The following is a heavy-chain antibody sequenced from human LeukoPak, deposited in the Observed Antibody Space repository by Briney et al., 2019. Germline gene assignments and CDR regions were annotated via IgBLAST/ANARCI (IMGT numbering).Heavy chain of an antibody. Sequence: GGSLRLSCAAPGFSFSSVGMHWVRQAPGKGLDWVAYIRNDASKTCYADSVKGRFSISRDNSKNTVYLQMNNLLPEDTAVYYCAKRAGSAWSAGAWGQGTLVTVSS. CDR2: IRNDASKT. J-gene: IGHJ5*02. V-gene: IGHV3-30*02. D-gene: IGHD3-10*01. CDR3: AKRAGSAWSAGA. CDR1: GFSFSSVG.